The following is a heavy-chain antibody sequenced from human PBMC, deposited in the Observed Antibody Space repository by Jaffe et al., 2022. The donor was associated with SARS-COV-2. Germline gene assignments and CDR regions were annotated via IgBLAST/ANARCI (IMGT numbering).Heavy chain of an antibody. CDR3: VRDAGLVGTPFDP. CDR2: ITTTSGTK. CDR1: GFNFNTYS. Sequence: EERLVESGGRLVHPGGSLRLSCAASGFNFNTYSMNWVRQAPGKGLEWVSYITTTSGTKYYADSVKGRFTVSRDNARNSLFLQMNSLRADDTAVYYCVRDAGLVGTPFDPWGQGTLVIVSA. D-gene: IGHD2-15*01. J-gene: IGHJ5*02. V-gene: IGHV3-48*01.